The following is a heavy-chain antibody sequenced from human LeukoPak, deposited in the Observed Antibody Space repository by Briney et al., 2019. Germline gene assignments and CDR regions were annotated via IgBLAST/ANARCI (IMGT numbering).Heavy chain of an antibody. CDR1: GFTFSSYA. CDR3: ANWPDAFDI. Sequence: AGGSLRLSCAASGFTFSSYAMSWVRQALGKGLEWVSAISGSGGSTYYADSVKGRFTISRDNSKNTLYLQMNSLRAEDTAVYYCANWPDAFDIWGQGTMVTVSS. J-gene: IGHJ3*02. CDR2: ISGSGGST. V-gene: IGHV3-23*01.